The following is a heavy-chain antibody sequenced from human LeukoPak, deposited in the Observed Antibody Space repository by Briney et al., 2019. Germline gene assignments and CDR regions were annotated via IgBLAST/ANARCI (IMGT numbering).Heavy chain of an antibody. CDR3: ARSQYYYDSRPQSWFDP. CDR2: IYYSGST. J-gene: IGHJ5*02. V-gene: IGHV4-59*01. Sequence: SETLSLTCTVSGGSISNYWSWIRQPPGKGLEWIGYIYYSGSTNYNPSLKSRVTISVDTSKNQFSLKLSSVTAADTAVYYCARSQYYYDSRPQSWFDPWGQGTLVTVSS. CDR1: GGSISNY. D-gene: IGHD3-22*01.